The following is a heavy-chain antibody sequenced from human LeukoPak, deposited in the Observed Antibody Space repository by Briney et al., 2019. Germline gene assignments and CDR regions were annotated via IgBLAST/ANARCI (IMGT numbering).Heavy chain of an antibody. D-gene: IGHD3-10*01. J-gene: IGHJ5*02. CDR1: GGSISSYY. V-gene: IGHV4-59*01. Sequence: SETLSLTCTVSGGSISSYYWSWIRQPPGKGLEWIGYIYYSGSTNYNPSLKSRVTISVDTSKNQFSLKLSSVTAADTAVYYCARDFLLGPLWFGARWFDPWGQGTLVTVSS. CDR2: IYYSGST. CDR3: ARDFLLGPLWFGARWFDP.